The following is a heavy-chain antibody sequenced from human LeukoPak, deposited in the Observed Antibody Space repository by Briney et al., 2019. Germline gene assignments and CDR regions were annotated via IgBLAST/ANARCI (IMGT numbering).Heavy chain of an antibody. CDR3: AVVPDYDILTGPDPNDY. D-gene: IGHD3-9*01. J-gene: IGHJ4*02. CDR2: ISGDRTVT. V-gene: IGHV3-74*01. CDR1: GFTFSTYY. Sequence: GGSLRLSCAASGFTFSTYYMHWVRQAPGKGLVWVSRISGDRTVTSYADSVRGRFTISRDNAKNTLYLQMNSLRADDAAVYYCAVVPDYDILTGPDPNDYWGQGTLVTVSS.